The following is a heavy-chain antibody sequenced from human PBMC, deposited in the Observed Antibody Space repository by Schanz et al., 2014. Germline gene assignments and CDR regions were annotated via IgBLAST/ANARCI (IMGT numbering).Heavy chain of an antibody. CDR1: GYSFTGYY. J-gene: IGHJ4*02. CDR3: ARARYTGYDCSGY. D-gene: IGHD5-12*01. CDR2: IYPNNGGT. V-gene: IGHV1-2*06. Sequence: QVQLVQSGAEVKKPGASVKVSCKASGYSFTGYYIHWVRRAPGQGLEWMGRIYPNNGGTIFAQKFQGRVTMTRDTSISTAFMELSGLTSDDTATYFCARARYTGYDCSGYWGQGTLLIVSS.